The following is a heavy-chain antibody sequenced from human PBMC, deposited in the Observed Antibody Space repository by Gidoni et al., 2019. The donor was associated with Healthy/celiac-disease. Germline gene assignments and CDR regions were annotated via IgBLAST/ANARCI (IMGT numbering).Heavy chain of an antibody. CDR3: ARDHEGFSVATIMGYYYYGMDV. J-gene: IGHJ6*02. Sequence: QVQLVESGGGVVQPGRSLRLSCAASGFPFTSYGMHWVRQAPGKGLDWVAVIWYDGSNKYYADSVKGRFTISRDNSKNTLYLQMNSLRAEDTAVYYCARDHEGFSVATIMGYYYYGMDVWGQGTTVTVSS. CDR2: IWYDGSNK. CDR1: GFPFTSYG. D-gene: IGHD5-12*01. V-gene: IGHV3-33*01.